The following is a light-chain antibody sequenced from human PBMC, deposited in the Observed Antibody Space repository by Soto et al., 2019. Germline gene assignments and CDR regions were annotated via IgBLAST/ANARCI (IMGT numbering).Light chain of an antibody. CDR1: SSNIGAGHD. Sequence: QSVLTQPPSVSGAPGQRVSISCTGSSSNIGAGHDVHWYQQLPGKAPKLLIYGHSNRPSGVPDRFSGSTSGTSASLAITGLQAEDEADYYCQSYDSSLRVFGGGTKVTVL. CDR3: QSYDSSLRV. J-gene: IGLJ2*01. V-gene: IGLV1-40*01. CDR2: GHS.